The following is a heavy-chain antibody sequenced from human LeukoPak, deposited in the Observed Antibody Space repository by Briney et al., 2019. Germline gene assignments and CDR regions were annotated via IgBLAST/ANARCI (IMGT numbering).Heavy chain of an antibody. V-gene: IGHV4-34*01. CDR2: INQSGST. J-gene: IGHJ6*04. D-gene: IGHD6-13*01. CDR3: ARQRYSRSWFFMDV. Sequence: SETLSLTCAVYGGSFSGYYWSWIRQPPGKGLEWIGEINQSGSTNYNPSLTGRVTISVDTSKNQFSLRLISVTAADTAVYYCARQRYSRSWFFMDVWGKGTTVTISS. CDR1: GGSFSGYY.